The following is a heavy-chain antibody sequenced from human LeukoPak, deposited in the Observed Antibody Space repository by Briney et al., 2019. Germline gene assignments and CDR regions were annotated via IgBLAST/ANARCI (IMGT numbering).Heavy chain of an antibody. V-gene: IGHV3-66*01. J-gene: IGHJ4*02. Sequence: GGSLRLSCAASGFTVSSNYMSWVRQAPGKGLEWVSVIYSGGSTYHADSVKGRFTISRDNSKNTLYLQMNSLRAEDTAVYYCAREGLDCSSTSCYERDYWGQGTLVTVSS. CDR3: AREGLDCSSTSCYERDY. D-gene: IGHD2-2*01. CDR2: IYSGGST. CDR1: GFTVSSNY.